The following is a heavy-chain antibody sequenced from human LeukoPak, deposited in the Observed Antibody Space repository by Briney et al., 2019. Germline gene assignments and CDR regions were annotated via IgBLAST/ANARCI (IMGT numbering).Heavy chain of an antibody. V-gene: IGHV3-23*01. J-gene: IGHJ4*02. D-gene: IGHD1-26*01. CDR2: ISGSGGST. Sequence: GGSLRLSCAASGFTFSSDAMSWVRQAPGKGVEWVSAISGSGGSTYYADSVKGRLTTSSDNSKNTLYLQMNSLRAEDTAVYYCAKGELRGDFDYWGQGTLVTVSS. CDR1: GFTFSSDA. CDR3: AKGELRGDFDY.